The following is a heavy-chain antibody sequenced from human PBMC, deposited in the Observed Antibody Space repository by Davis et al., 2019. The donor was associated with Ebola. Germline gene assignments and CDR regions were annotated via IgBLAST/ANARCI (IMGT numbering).Heavy chain of an antibody. J-gene: IGHJ4*02. V-gene: IGHV3-64D*06. CDR3: VKDWFTVVVVHGGFDY. CDR2: ISTNGENT. D-gene: IGHD2-15*01. CDR1: GFTFSSYA. Sequence: GESLKISCSASGFTFSSYAMHWVRQAPGKGLESVSRISTNGENTYYAESVKGRFTISRDNSKDTLYLQMRSLRTEDTAVYYCVKDWFTVVVVHGGFDYGGQGTLVTVSS.